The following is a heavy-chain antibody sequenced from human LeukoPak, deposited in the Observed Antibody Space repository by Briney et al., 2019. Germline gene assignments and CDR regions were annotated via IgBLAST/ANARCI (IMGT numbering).Heavy chain of an antibody. J-gene: IGHJ4*02. V-gene: IGHV4-34*01. CDR2: INHSGST. Sequence: SETLSLTCAVYGRSFSGYYWSWIRQPPGKGLEWIGEINHSGSTNYNPSLKSRVTISVDTSKNQFSLKLSSVTAADTAVYYCARGVLEHSYYFDYWGQGTLVTVSS. CDR3: ARGVLEHSYYFDY. CDR1: GRSFSGYY. D-gene: IGHD3-3*01.